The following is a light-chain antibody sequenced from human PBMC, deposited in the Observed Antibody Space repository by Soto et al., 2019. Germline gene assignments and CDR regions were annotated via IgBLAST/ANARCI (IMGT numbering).Light chain of an antibody. J-gene: IGLJ1*01. CDR1: SSDVGGYNY. CDR2: DVS. Sequence: QSVLPQPASVSGSPGQSITISCTGTSSDVGGYNYVSWYQQHPAKAPKVMIYDVSNRPSGVSNRFSGSKSGNTASLTISGLQAEDEADYYCYSYTSSSTYVFGTGTKVTVL. CDR3: YSYTSSSTYV. V-gene: IGLV2-14*03.